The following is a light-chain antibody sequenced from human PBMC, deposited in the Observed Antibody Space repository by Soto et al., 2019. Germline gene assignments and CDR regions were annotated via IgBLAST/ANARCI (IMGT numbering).Light chain of an antibody. CDR1: QGIISA. V-gene: IGKV1D-13*01. CDR2: DAS. CDR3: QQLHNYPLT. Sequence: AIQLTQSPSSLSASVGDRVTITCRASQGIISALAWYQQTPGKPPKVLIYDASSLQSGVPSRFSGSGSGTDFTLTISSLQPEDFATYYCQQLHNYPLTFGQGTRREIK. J-gene: IGKJ5*01.